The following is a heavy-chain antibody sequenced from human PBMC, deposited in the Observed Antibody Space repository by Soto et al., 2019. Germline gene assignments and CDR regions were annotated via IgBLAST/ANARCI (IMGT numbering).Heavy chain of an antibody. CDR3: ARREYQLLYGY. CDR1: GYSFTSYW. D-gene: IGHD2-2*02. CDR2: IYPGDSDT. V-gene: IGHV5-51*01. Sequence: GESLKISCKGSGYSFTSYWIGWVRQIPGKGLEWMGIIYPGDSDTRYSPSFQGQVTISADKSISTSYLQWSSLKASDTAMYYCARREYQLLYGYWGQGTLVTVSS. J-gene: IGHJ4*02.